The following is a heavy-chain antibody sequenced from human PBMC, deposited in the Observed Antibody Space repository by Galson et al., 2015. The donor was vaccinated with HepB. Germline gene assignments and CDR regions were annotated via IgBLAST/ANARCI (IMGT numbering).Heavy chain of an antibody. J-gene: IGHJ3*02. D-gene: IGHD2-15*01. CDR3: RPPITVVVADDAFDI. CDR1: GFTFSNYW. Sequence: SLRLSCAASGFTFSNYWMSWVRQAPGKGLEWVATINHDGGEKYYVDSVKGRFTISRDNAKKSLYLQMNSLRAEDTAVYYCRPPITVVVADDAFDIWGQGTMVTAAS. CDR2: INHDGGEK. V-gene: IGHV3-7*03.